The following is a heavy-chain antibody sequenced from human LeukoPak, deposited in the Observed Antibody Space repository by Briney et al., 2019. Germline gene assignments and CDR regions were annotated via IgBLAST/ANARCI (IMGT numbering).Heavy chain of an antibody. J-gene: IGHJ4*02. V-gene: IGHV3-74*01. Sequence: GGSLRLSCAASGFSFSSHWMHWVRQAPGKGLVWVSRLSSDGSDITYADSVRGRFTISRDNAKKTLYLQMNSLRDEDTAVYYCVRFYYDSSGPRGLDYWGQGTLVTVSS. CDR2: LSSDGSDI. D-gene: IGHD3-22*01. CDR3: VRFYYDSSGPRGLDY. CDR1: GFSFSSHW.